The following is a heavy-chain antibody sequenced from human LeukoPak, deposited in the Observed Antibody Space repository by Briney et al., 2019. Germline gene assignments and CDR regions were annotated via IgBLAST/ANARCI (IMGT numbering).Heavy chain of an antibody. CDR1: GGTFSSYA. D-gene: IGHD6-19*01. V-gene: IGHV1-69*06. J-gene: IGHJ4*02. CDR3: ARVVAVAGYYFDY. CDR2: IIPIFGTA. Sequence: GASVKVSCKASGGTFSSYAISWVRQAPGQGLEWMGGIIPIFGTANYAQKFQGRVTITADKSTSTAYMELSSLRSEDTAVYYCARVVAVAGYYFDYWGQGTLVTVSS.